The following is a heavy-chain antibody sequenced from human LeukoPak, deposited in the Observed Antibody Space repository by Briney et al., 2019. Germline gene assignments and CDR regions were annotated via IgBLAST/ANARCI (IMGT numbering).Heavy chain of an antibody. CDR2: IYYSGST. J-gene: IGHJ6*02. Sequence: SETLSLTCTVSGGSISSYYWSWIRQPPGKGLEWIGYIYYSGSTNYNPSLKSRVTISVDTPKNQFSLKLSSVTAADTAVYYCARSTLYYDFWSGYYTDYGMDVWGQGTTVTVSS. CDR1: GGSISSYY. V-gene: IGHV4-59*08. D-gene: IGHD3-3*01. CDR3: ARSTLYYDFWSGYYTDYGMDV.